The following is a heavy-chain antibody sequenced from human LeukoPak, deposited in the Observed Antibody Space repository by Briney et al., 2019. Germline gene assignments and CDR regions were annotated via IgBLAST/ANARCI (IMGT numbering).Heavy chain of an antibody. CDR1: GYTFTSYA. CDR3: ARDGYDILTGYYTPPY. J-gene: IGHJ4*02. Sequence: ASVKVSCKASGYTFTSYAMHWVRQAPGQRLEWMGWINAGNGNTKYSQKFQGRVTITRDTSPSTAYMELSSLRSEDTAVYYCARDGYDILTGYYTPPYWGQGTLVTVSS. D-gene: IGHD3-9*01. V-gene: IGHV1-3*01. CDR2: INAGNGNT.